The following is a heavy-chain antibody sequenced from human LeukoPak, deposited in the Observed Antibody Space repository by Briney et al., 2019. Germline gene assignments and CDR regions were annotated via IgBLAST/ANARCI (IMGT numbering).Heavy chain of an antibody. V-gene: IGHV3-23*01. CDR2: ISGSGSST. CDR1: GFTFSSYA. D-gene: IGHD5-18*01. Sequence: TGGSLRLSCAASGFTFSSYAMSWVRQAPGKWLEWVSGISGSGSSTYYADSVKGRFTISRDNSKNTLNLQMNSLRAEDTAVYYCANHSDTAMVYAYWGQGTLVTVSS. CDR3: ANHSDTAMVYAY. J-gene: IGHJ4*02.